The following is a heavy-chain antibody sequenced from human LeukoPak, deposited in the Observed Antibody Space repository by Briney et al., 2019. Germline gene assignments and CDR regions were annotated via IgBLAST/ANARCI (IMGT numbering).Heavy chain of an antibody. J-gene: IGHJ4*02. CDR3: AGGDIRRFDY. CDR1: GFTFSSYE. CDR2: ISSSGRTI. D-gene: IGHD3-16*01. Sequence: PGGSLRLSCAASGFTFSSYEMNWVRQAPGKGLEWVSYISSSGRTIYYADSVKGRFTISRDNAKNSLYLQMNSLRAEDTAVYYCAGGDIRRFDYWGQGTLVTVSS. V-gene: IGHV3-48*03.